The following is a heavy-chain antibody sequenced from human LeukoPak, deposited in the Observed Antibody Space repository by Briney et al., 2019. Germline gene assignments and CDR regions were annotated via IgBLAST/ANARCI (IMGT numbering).Heavy chain of an antibody. V-gene: IGHV1-24*01. J-gene: IGHJ4*02. CDR3: ATAPDSSGWYGIHFDY. CDR1: GYTLTELS. Sequence: ASVKVSCKVSGYTLTELSMHWVRQAPGKGLEWMGGFDPEDGETIYAQKFQGRVTMTEDTSTDTAYMELSSLRSEDTAVYYCATAPDSSGWYGIHFDYWGQGTLVTVSS. CDR2: FDPEDGET. D-gene: IGHD6-19*01.